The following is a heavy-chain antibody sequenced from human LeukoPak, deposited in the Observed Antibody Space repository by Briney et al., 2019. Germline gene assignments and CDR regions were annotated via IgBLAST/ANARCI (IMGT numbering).Heavy chain of an antibody. CDR2: MNPNSGNT. V-gene: IGHV1-8*01. D-gene: IGHD5-12*01. J-gene: IGHJ6*03. CDR3: AKDRYGDYEAPFHYYMDA. Sequence: ASVKVSCKASGYTFTSYDINWVRQATGQGLEWMGWMNPNSGNTGYAQKFQGRVTMTRNTSISTAYMELSSLRSEDTAVYYCAKDRYGDYEAPFHYYMDAWGRGTTVTASS. CDR1: GYTFTSYD.